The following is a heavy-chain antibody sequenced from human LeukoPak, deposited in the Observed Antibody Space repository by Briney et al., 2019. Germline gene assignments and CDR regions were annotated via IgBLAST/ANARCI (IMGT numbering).Heavy chain of an antibody. CDR1: GGTFSSYA. Sequence: SVKVSCKASGGTFSSYAISWVRQAPGQGLEWMGGIIPIFGTANYAQKFQGRVTITADESTSTAYMELSSLGSEDTAVYYCARDPPSWRELGREAFDIWGQGTMVTVSS. D-gene: IGHD1-26*01. J-gene: IGHJ3*02. CDR2: IIPIFGTA. CDR3: ARDPPSWRELGREAFDI. V-gene: IGHV1-69*01.